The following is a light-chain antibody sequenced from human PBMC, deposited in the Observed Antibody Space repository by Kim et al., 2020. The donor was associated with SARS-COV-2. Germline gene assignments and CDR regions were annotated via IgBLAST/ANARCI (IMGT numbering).Light chain of an antibody. CDR1: QSISTN. Sequence: EIVMSQSPATLSVSPGQRATLSCRASQSISTNLAWYQQKPGQAPRLLIYGASTRATGIPTRFSGSGSGTEFTLTISSLQYDDFAIYHCQQYNNWLTWTFGQGTKVDIK. J-gene: IGKJ1*01. V-gene: IGKV3-15*01. CDR2: GAS. CDR3: QQYNNWLTWT.